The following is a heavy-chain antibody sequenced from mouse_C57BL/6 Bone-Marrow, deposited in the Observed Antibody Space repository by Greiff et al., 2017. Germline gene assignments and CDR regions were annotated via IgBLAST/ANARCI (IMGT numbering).Heavy chain of an antibody. CDR1: GFTFSSYG. D-gene: IGHD2-1*01. J-gene: IGHJ1*03. V-gene: IGHV5-6*01. CDR3: ARPYGIYWYFDV. Sequence: EVKLVESGGDLVKPGGSLKLSCAASGFTFSSYGMSWVRQTPDKRLEWVATISSGGSYTYYPDSVKGRFTFSRDNAKNTLYLQMSSLKSEDTAMYYCARPYGIYWYFDVWGTGTTVTVSS. CDR2: ISSGGSYT.